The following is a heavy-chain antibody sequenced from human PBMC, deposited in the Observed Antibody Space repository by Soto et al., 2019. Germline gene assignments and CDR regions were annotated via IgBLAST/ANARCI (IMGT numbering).Heavy chain of an antibody. J-gene: IGHJ4*02. CDR1: GYTFTSYA. Sequence: ASVKVSCKASGYTFTSYARHWVRQAPGQRLEWMGWINAGNGNTKYSQKFQGRVTITRDTSASTAYMELSSLRSEDTAVYYCARDFTGSYLGLDYWGQGTLVTVSS. V-gene: IGHV1-3*01. CDR3: ARDFTGSYLGLDY. CDR2: INAGNGNT. D-gene: IGHD1-26*01.